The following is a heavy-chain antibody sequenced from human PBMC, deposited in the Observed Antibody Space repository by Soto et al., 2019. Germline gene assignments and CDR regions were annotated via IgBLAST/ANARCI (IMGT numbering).Heavy chain of an antibody. CDR3: TTVSSIAVAGTFYFDY. CDR1: GFTFSNAW. V-gene: IGHV3-15*01. J-gene: IGHJ4*02. D-gene: IGHD6-19*01. Sequence: EVQLVESGGGLVKPGGSLRLSCAASGFTFSNAWMSWVRQAPGKGLEWVGRIKSKTDGGTTDYAAPVKGRFTISRDDSKNTLYLQMNSMKTEDTAVYYCTTVSSIAVAGTFYFDYWGQGTLVTVSS. CDR2: IKSKTDGGTT.